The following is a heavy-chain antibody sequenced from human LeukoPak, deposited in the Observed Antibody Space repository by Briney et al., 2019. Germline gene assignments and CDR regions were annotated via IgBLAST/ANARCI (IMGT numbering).Heavy chain of an antibody. Sequence: GGSLRLSCAASGFTFSSYWMSWVRQAPGKGLEWVANIKQDGSEKYYVDSVKGRFTISRDNAKNSLYLQMNSLRAEDTAVYYCARDRWDSVWGSYRGNWFDPWGQGTLVTVSS. J-gene: IGHJ5*02. V-gene: IGHV3-7*01. D-gene: IGHD3-16*02. CDR3: ARDRWDSVWGSYRGNWFDP. CDR2: IKQDGSEK. CDR1: GFTFSSYW.